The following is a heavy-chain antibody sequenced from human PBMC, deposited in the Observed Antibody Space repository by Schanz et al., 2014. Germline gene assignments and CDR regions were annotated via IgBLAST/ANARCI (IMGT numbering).Heavy chain of an antibody. CDR2: ITGASDHI. Sequence: EVQLLESGGGLIQPGGSLRLSCAASGFIFGSSVMAWVRQAPGKGLEWVSGITGASDHIDYAESVKGRFTISRDNSKNSLYLQMNSLRAEDTAVYHCVSSGSYSSYASWGQGTLVTVSS. V-gene: IGHV3-23*01. CDR3: VSSGSYSSYAS. J-gene: IGHJ4*02. CDR1: GFIFGSSV. D-gene: IGHD3-10*01.